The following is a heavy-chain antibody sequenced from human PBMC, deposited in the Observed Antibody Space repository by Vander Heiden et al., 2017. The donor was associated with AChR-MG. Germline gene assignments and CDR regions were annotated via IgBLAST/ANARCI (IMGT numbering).Heavy chain of an antibody. Sequence: QVQLQESGPGLVKPSGTLSLTCPASGYPLSSGYYWCWIRQPPGKGLEWIGSIYHSGSTYYNPSLKSRVTISVDTSKNQFSLKLSSVTAADTAVYYCARAGYSSGWYWFDPWGQGTLVTVSS. CDR1: GYPLSSGYY. J-gene: IGHJ5*02. D-gene: IGHD6-19*01. V-gene: IGHV4-38-2*02. CDR2: IYHSGST. CDR3: ARAGYSSGWYWFDP.